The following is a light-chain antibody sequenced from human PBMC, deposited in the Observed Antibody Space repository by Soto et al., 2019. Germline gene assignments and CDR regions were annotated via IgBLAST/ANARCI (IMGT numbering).Light chain of an antibody. CDR1: SSDVGAYNY. Sequence: QSALTQPASVSGSPGQSITISCTGTSSDVGAYNYVSWYQQHPGKVPKLMIYDVSDRPSGVSNRFSGSKSCNTASLNISGLQAEDEADYYCSSFTRSNSYVFGTGTKLTVL. CDR2: DVS. CDR3: SSFTRSNSYV. V-gene: IGLV2-14*03. J-gene: IGLJ1*01.